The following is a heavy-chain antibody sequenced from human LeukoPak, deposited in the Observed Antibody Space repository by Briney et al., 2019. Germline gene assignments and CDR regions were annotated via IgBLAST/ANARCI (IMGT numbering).Heavy chain of an antibody. CDR1: GFTFSSYS. D-gene: IGHD3-10*01. V-gene: IGHV3-21*01. CDR2: ISSSSSYI. J-gene: IGHJ4*02. CDR3: ARWNYGSSSCFDY. Sequence: GGSLRLSCAASGFTFSSYSMNWVRQAPGKGLEWVSSISSSSSYIYYADSVKGRFTISRDNAKNSLYLQMNSLRAEDTAVYYCARWNYGSSSCFDYWGQGTLVTVSS.